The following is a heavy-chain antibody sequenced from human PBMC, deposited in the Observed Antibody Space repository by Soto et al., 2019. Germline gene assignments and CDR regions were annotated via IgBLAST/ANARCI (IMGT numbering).Heavy chain of an antibody. D-gene: IGHD1-26*01. CDR3: ARAPVERELYYYYYGMDV. CDR1: GFTFSSYG. V-gene: IGHV3-33*01. Sequence: GGSLRLSCAASGFTFSSYGMHWVRQAPGKGLEWVAVIWYDGSNKYYADSVKGRFTISRDNSKNTLYLQMNSLRAEDTAVYYCARAPVERELYYYYYGMDVWGQGTTVTVSS. CDR2: IWYDGSNK. J-gene: IGHJ6*02.